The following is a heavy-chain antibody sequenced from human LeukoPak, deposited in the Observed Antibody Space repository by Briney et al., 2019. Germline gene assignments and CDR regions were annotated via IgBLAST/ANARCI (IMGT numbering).Heavy chain of an antibody. CDR2: ISYDGSNK. Sequence: GGSLRLSCAASGFTFSGYGMHWVRQAPGKGLEWVAVISYDGSNKYYADSVKGRFTISRDNSKNTLYLQMNSLRAEDTAVYYCARWGVAAAVHDAFDIWGQGTMVTVSS. V-gene: IGHV3-30*19. D-gene: IGHD6-13*01. J-gene: IGHJ3*02. CDR3: ARWGVAAAVHDAFDI. CDR1: GFTFSGYG.